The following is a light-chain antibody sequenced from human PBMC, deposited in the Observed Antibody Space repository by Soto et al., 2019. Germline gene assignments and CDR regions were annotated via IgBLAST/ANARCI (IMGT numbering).Light chain of an antibody. CDR3: QQYGSSPQT. V-gene: IGKV3-20*01. CDR1: QSVSSY. J-gene: IGKJ5*01. CDR2: DAS. Sequence: EIVLTQSPATLSLSPGERATLSCRASQSVSSYLAWYQQKPGQAPRLLIYDASSRATGIPDRFSGSGSGTDFTLTISRLEPEDFAVYYCQQYGSSPQTFGQGTRLEI.